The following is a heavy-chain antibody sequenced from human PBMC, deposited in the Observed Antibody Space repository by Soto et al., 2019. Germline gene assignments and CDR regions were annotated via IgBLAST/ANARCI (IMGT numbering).Heavy chain of an antibody. CDR3: ARAGSRYSSSSGRDYYYGMDV. CDR1: GGSISSYY. J-gene: IGHJ6*02. D-gene: IGHD6-6*01. V-gene: IGHV4-59*01. Sequence: SETLSLTCTVSGGSISSYYWSWIRQPPGKGLEWIGYIYYSGSTNYNPSLKSRVTISVDTSKNQFSLKLSSVTAADTAVYCCARAGSRYSSSSGRDYYYGMDVWGQGTTVTVSS. CDR2: IYYSGST.